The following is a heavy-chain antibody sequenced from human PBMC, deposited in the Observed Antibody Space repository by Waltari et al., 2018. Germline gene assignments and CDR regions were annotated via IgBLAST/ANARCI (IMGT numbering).Heavy chain of an antibody. V-gene: IGHV4-34*01. J-gene: IGHJ4*02. CDR1: GGSFSGYY. CDR3: ARGGGDYGDYVPDY. Sequence: QVQLQQWGAGLLKPSETLSLPCAVYGGSFSGYYWSWIRQPPGKGLEWIGEINHSGSTNYNPSLKSRVTISVDTSKNQFSLKLSSLTAADTAVYYCARGGGDYGDYVPDYWGQGTLVTVSS. D-gene: IGHD4-17*01. CDR2: INHSGST.